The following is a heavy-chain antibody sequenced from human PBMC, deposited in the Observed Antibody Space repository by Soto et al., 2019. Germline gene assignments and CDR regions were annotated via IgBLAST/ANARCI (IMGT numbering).Heavy chain of an antibody. CDR3: ARLTVEDGDAYYHYGLDV. V-gene: IGHV4-39*01. CDR2: IYYSGST. CDR1: GGSISSSSCY. Sequence: QLQLQESGPGLVKPSETLSLTCTVSGGSISSSSCYWGWIRQPPGKGLEWIGSIYYSGSTYYNPSPNSRVTISLDTSTTQFSLKPRSPTAAGTAVYYCARLTVEDGDAYYHYGLDVWGQGTTVTVSS. D-gene: IGHD2-21*02. J-gene: IGHJ6*02.